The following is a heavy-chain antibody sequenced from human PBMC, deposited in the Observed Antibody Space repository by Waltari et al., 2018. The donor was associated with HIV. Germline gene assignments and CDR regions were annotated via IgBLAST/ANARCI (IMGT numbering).Heavy chain of an antibody. Sequence: EVQLLESGGGLVQPGGSLRLSCAASGFTFSTYAMSWVRQAPGKGLEWVSVISGRGGSTYYADSVKGRFTISRDNPKNTVYLQMNSLRDEDTAVYYCAKDILSSSGVDYWGQGTLVTVSS. CDR1: GFTFSTYA. D-gene: IGHD6-19*01. CDR2: ISGRGGST. V-gene: IGHV3-23*01. CDR3: AKDILSSSGVDY. J-gene: IGHJ4*02.